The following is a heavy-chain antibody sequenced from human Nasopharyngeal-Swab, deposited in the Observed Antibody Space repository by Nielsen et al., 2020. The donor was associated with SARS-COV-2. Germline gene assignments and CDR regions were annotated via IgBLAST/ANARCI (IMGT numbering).Heavy chain of an antibody. V-gene: IGHV3-30*18. D-gene: IGHD3-3*02. CDR3: AKQGGVFHFRSSFYPAF. CDR2: ISYEGSKR. Sequence: GESLKISCAASGFTFSSYGMHWVRQAPGKGLQWVAFISYEGSKRYYTDSVKGRFTISRDHSKYTVYLQMNSLRTEDTAVYFCAKQGGVFHFRSSFYPAFWGQGSLVTVS. J-gene: IGHJ4*02. CDR1: GFTFSSYG.